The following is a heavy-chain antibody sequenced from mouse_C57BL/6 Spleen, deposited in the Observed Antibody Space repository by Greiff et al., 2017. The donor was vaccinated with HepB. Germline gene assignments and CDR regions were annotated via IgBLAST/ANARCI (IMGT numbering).Heavy chain of an antibody. Sequence: QVQLQQSGAELVKPGASVKISCKASGYAFSSYWMNWVKQRPGKGLEWIGQIYPGDGDTNYNGKFKGKATLTADKSSSTAYMQLSSLTSEDSAVYFCARSRMGRAMDYWGQGTSVTVSS. CDR3: ARSRMGRAMDY. J-gene: IGHJ4*01. D-gene: IGHD4-1*01. CDR2: IYPGDGDT. V-gene: IGHV1-80*01. CDR1: GYAFSSYW.